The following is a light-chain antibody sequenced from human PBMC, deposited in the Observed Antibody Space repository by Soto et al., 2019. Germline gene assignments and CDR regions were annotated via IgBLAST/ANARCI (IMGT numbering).Light chain of an antibody. Sequence: ENVLTQSPGTLSLSPGERATLSCRASQSISSTFLAWYQQKPGQAPRLLMYGASNRATGIPDRFSGSGSGTDFALTISRLEPEDFAVYYCQQYRSSPYAFGQGTKLELK. CDR2: GAS. V-gene: IGKV3-20*01. CDR3: QQYRSSPYA. J-gene: IGKJ2*01. CDR1: QSISSTF.